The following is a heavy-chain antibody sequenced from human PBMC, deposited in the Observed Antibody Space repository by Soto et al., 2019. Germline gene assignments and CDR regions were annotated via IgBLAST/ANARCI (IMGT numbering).Heavy chain of an antibody. D-gene: IGHD3-10*01. CDR1: GFSLNTGGVG. J-gene: IGHJ6*02. Sequence: ITLKESGPTLVKPTQTLTLTCTFSGFSLNTGGVGVGWVRQPRGKAMEWLALIYWDDDERYRPSLRSRLNITKDTINNQVVLTMTYMDPEDTATYCCVRNWRYYGGDYYYGMDAWGQGTTVTVSS. CDR2: IYWDDDE. V-gene: IGHV2-5*02. CDR3: VRNWRYYGGDYYYGMDA.